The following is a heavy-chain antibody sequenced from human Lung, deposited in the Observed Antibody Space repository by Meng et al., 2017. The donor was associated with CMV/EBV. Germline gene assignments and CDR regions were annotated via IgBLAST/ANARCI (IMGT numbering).Heavy chain of an antibody. CDR2: IYHSGST. J-gene: IGHJ4*02. Sequence: QGRLLASGPGLVKPSGTLSLTCAVSGGSISSSNWWSWVRQPPGKGLEWIGEIYHSGSTNYNPSLKSRVTISVDKSKNQFSLKLSSVTAADTAVYYCASFPPPGKQWLVTDYWGQGTLVTVSS. D-gene: IGHD6-19*01. CDR3: ASFPPPGKQWLVTDY. V-gene: IGHV4-4*02. CDR1: GGSISSSNW.